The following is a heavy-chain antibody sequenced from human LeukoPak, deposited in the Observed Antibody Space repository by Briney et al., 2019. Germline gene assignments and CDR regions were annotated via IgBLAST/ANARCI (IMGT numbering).Heavy chain of an antibody. J-gene: IGHJ4*02. D-gene: IGHD5-18*01. Sequence: ASVKVSCKASGYTFTGYYIHWVRQAPGQGLEWMGWINPKCADTNYAQKFRGRVTMTSDTSVSTAYMELTRLRSDDTALYYCARGYSYGNVGYWGQGTLVTVSS. CDR3: ARGYSYGNVGY. CDR1: GYTFTGYY. V-gene: IGHV1-2*02. CDR2: INPKCADT.